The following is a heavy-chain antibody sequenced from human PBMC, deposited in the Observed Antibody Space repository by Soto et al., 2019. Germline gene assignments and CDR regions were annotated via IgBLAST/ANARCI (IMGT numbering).Heavy chain of an antibody. Sequence: GESLKISCKCSGYSFTSYWIGWVRQMPGKGLEWMGIIYPGDSDTRYSPSFQGQVTISADKSISTAYLQWSSLKASDTAMYYCARHAEDDYYYYGMDVWGQGTTVTVSS. V-gene: IGHV5-51*01. J-gene: IGHJ6*02. CDR3: ARHAEDDYYYYGMDV. CDR2: IYPGDSDT. CDR1: GYSFTSYW.